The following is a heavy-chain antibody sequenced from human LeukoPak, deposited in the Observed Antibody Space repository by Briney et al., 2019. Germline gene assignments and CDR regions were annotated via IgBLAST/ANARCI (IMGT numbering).Heavy chain of an antibody. CDR1: GYTFTHYY. V-gene: IGHV1-2*02. CDR3: ARAEGVNDFWSGYSTNGMDV. Sequence: ASVKVSCKASGYTFTHYYMHWVRQAPGQGLEWMGWINPKRGGSNYAQKFQGRVTMTRDKPISTAYMELSRLRSDDTAVYYCARAEGVNDFWSGYSTNGMDVWGQGTTVTVSS. CDR2: INPKRGGS. J-gene: IGHJ6*02. D-gene: IGHD3-3*01.